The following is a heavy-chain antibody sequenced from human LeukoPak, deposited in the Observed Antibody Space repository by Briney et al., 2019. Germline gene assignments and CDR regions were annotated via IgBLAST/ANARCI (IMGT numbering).Heavy chain of an antibody. CDR1: GLTFSSHW. V-gene: IGHV3-7*01. D-gene: IGHD2-2*01. J-gene: IGHJ4*02. CDR3: ARDLRYCSSTSCSYYFDY. Sequence: GGSLRLSCAASGLTFSSHWMHWVRQAPGKGLEWVANIKRDGSEKYYVDSVKGRFTISRDNAKNSLYLQMNSLRAEDTAVYYCARDLRYCSSTSCSYYFDYWGQGTLVTVSS. CDR2: IKRDGSEK.